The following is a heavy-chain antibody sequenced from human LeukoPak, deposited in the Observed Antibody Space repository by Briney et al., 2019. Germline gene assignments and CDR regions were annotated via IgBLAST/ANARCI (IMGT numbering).Heavy chain of an antibody. CDR2: IYYSGST. J-gene: IGHJ3*02. Sequence: PSETLSLTCTVSGGSISSYYWSWIRQPPGKGLEWIGYIYYSGSTNYNPSLKSRVTISVDTSKNQFSLKLSSVTAADTAVYYCARSPAYCGGDCPTGGAFDIWGQGTMVTVSS. CDR3: ARSPAYCGGDCPTGGAFDI. V-gene: IGHV4-59*08. D-gene: IGHD2-21*02. CDR1: GGSISSYY.